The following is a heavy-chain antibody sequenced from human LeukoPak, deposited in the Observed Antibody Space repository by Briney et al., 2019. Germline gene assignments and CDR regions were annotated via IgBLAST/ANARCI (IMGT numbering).Heavy chain of an antibody. D-gene: IGHD6-13*01. V-gene: IGHV3-53*01. CDR1: GFTVSSHD. J-gene: IGHJ4*02. Sequence: GGSLRLSCAASGFTVSSHDMSWVRQAPGKGLEWVSVIYMGGTTYYADSVKGRFTISRDNSKNTIYVQMNSLRGEDTAVYYCAKDYGPKQLVFLDSWGLGTQVTVSS. CDR3: AKDYGPKQLVFLDS. CDR2: IYMGGTT.